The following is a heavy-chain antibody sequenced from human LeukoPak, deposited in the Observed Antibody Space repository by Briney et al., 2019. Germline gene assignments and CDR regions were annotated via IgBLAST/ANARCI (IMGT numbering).Heavy chain of an antibody. D-gene: IGHD6-19*01. Sequence: SETLSLTCTVSGGSISSSSYYWGWIRQPPGKGLEWIGSIYYSGSTYYNPSLKSRVTISVDTSKNQFSLKLSSVTAADTAVYYCARLGSGWPLDYWGQRTLVTVSS. J-gene: IGHJ4*02. CDR2: IYYSGST. CDR3: ARLGSGWPLDY. V-gene: IGHV4-39*01. CDR1: GGSISSSSYY.